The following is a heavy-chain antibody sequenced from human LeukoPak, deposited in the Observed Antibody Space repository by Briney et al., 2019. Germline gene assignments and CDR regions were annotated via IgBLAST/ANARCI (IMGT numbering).Heavy chain of an antibody. CDR1: GFTFDDYT. D-gene: IGHD4-17*01. Sequence: GGSLRLSCAASGFTFDDYTMHWVRQAPGKGLEWVSLISWDGGSTYYADSVKGRFTISRDNSKNSLYLQMNSLRTEDTALYYCAKSKTAVTTGYLDYWGQGTLVTVSS. CDR3: AKSKTAVTTGYLDY. CDR2: ISWDGGST. V-gene: IGHV3-43*01. J-gene: IGHJ4*02.